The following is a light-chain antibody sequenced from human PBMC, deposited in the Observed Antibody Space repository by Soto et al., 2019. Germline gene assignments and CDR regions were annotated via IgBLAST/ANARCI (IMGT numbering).Light chain of an antibody. J-gene: IGKJ2*01. CDR1: QSVNRW. CDR3: QQFNGHST. V-gene: IGKV1-5*03. Sequence: DIQMTQSPSTLSAAVGDRVTITCRASQSVNRWLAWYQQKPGKAPKLLIYKASSLPSGVPSRFTGSGSGTEFTLTINNVQPDDFATYYCQQFNGHSTIGQGTRLEIK. CDR2: KAS.